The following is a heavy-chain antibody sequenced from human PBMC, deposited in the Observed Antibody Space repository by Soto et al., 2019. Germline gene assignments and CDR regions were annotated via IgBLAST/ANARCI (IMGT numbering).Heavy chain of an antibody. CDR1: GFTFSSYA. D-gene: IGHD1-26*01. J-gene: IGHJ4*02. Sequence: EVQLLESGGGLVQPGGSLRLSCAASGFTFSSYAMSWVRQAPGKGLEWVSAISGSGGSTYYADSVKGRFTISRDNSKNTLYLQMNSLRAEDTAVYYCAKDFPGLGATWRYFDYWGQGTLVTVSS. CDR3: AKDFPGLGATWRYFDY. V-gene: IGHV3-23*01. CDR2: ISGSGGST.